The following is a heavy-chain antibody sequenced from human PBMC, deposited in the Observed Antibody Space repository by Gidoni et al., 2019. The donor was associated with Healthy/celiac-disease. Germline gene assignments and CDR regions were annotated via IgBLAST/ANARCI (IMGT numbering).Heavy chain of an antibody. J-gene: IGHJ6*02. CDR2: ISSSSSTI. V-gene: IGHV3-48*04. CDR1: GFTFSSYS. CDR3: ARDLAGPNSGFDYYYGMDV. D-gene: IGHD7-27*01. Sequence: EVQLVESGGGLVQTGGSLRLSCAASGFTFSSYSMNWGRQAQGKGLEWVSYISSSSSTIYYADSVKGRFTISRDNAKNSLYLQMNSLRAEDTAVYYCARDLAGPNSGFDYYYGMDVWGQGTTVTVSS.